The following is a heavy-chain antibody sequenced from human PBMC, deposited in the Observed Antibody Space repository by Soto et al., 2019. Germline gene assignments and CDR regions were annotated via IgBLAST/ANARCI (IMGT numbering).Heavy chain of an antibody. Sequence: GGSLRLSCAASRFTFSNYGIHWVRQAPGKGLEWAAGISYDGSNKYYADSVKGRFTISRDNSKNTLYLQMNSLRAEDTAVYYCASRSSGWYFDYWGQGTLVTVSS. V-gene: IGHV3-30*03. CDR3: ASRSSGWYFDY. D-gene: IGHD6-19*01. CDR1: RFTFSNYG. CDR2: ISYDGSNK. J-gene: IGHJ4*02.